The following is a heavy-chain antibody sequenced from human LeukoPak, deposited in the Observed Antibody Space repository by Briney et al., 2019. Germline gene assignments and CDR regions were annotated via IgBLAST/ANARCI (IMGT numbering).Heavy chain of an antibody. Sequence: PGGSLRLSCGASGFTFSSCAMSWVRQAPGKGLEWVSTISGGGGGTYYADSVKGRFTISRDNSKNTLYLQMNSLRAEDTAVYYCAKALNYYDSSGYYDWGQGTLVTVSS. J-gene: IGHJ4*02. CDR2: ISGGGGGT. CDR3: AKALNYYDSSGYYD. D-gene: IGHD3-22*01. CDR1: GFTFSSCA. V-gene: IGHV3-23*01.